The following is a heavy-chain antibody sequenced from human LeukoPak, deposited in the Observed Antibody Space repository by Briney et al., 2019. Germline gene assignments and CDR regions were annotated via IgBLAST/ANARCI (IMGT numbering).Heavy chain of an antibody. V-gene: IGHV1-69*06. CDR3: ARVLTYYYDSSGYYDY. CDR1: GGTFSSYA. J-gene: IGHJ4*02. Sequence: SVKVSCKASGGTFSSYAISWVRQAPGQGLGWMGGIIPIFGTANYAQKFQGRVTITADKSTSTAYMELSSLRSEDTAVYYCARVLTYYYDSSGYYDYWGQGTLVTVSS. CDR2: IIPIFGTA. D-gene: IGHD3-22*01.